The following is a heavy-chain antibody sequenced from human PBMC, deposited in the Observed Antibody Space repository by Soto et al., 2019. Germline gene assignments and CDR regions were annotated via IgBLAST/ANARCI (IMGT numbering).Heavy chain of an antibody. CDR3: AGLLRLADY. J-gene: IGHJ4*02. V-gene: IGHV4-34*01. CDR2: INHSGST. D-gene: IGHD3-10*01. CDR1: GGSFSGYY. Sequence: PSETLSLTCAVYGGSFSGYYWSWIRQPPGKGLEWIGEINHSGSTNHNPSLKSRVTISVDTSKNQFSLKLSSVTAADTAVYYCAGLLRLADYWGQGTLVTVSS.